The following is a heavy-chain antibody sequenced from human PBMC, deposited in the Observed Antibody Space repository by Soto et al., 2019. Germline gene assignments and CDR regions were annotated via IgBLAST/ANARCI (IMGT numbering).Heavy chain of an antibody. Sequence: QITLKESGPTLVKPTQTLTLTCTFSGFSLTTRGVGVGWIRQPPGKALECLALIYWDDDKRYSPSLQSRLSIPQDTSKNQVVLTMPNVDPVDTATYYCAHIPNYYQYDWFDPWGQGTLVSVSS. CDR3: AHIPNYYQYDWFDP. J-gene: IGHJ5*02. CDR2: IYWDDDK. V-gene: IGHV2-5*02. CDR1: GFSLTTRGVG. D-gene: IGHD3-16*01.